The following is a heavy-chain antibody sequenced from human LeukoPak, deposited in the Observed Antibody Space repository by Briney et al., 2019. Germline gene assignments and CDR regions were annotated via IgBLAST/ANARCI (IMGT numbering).Heavy chain of an antibody. CDR2: IIPIFGTA. CDR1: GYTFTSYG. CDR3: ARPYYDILTGQYWYAFDI. V-gene: IGHV1-69*13. D-gene: IGHD3-9*01. J-gene: IGHJ3*02. Sequence: SVKVSRKASGYTFTSYGISWVRQAPGQGLEWMGGIIPIFGTANYAQKFQGRVTITADESTSTAYMELSSLRSEDTAVYYCARPYYDILTGQYWYAFDIWGQGTMVTVSS.